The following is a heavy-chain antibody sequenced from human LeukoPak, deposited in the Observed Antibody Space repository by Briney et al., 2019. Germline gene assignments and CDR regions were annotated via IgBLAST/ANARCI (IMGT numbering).Heavy chain of an antibody. CDR3: AKDPDLIVXXXDTAL. V-gene: IGHV3-23*01. D-gene: IGHD5-18*01. CDR1: GFTFSSYA. Sequence: PGGSLRLSCAASGFTFSSYAMSWVRQAPGKGLEWVSAISGSGGSTYYADSVKGRFTISRDNSKNTLYLQMNSLRAEDTAVYYCAKDPDLIVXXXDTALWGQGTLVTVSS. CDR2: ISGSGGST. J-gene: IGHJ4*02.